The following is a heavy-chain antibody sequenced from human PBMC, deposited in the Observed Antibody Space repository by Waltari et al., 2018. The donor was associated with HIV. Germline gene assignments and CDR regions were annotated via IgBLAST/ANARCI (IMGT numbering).Heavy chain of an antibody. CDR3: ARTYYYDSSGYYAP. V-gene: IGHV1-2*02. Sequence: QVQLVQSGAEVKKPGASVKVSCKASGYTFIGYYIYWVRQAPGRGLEWMGWIDPNSGDTNYAQKFQGRGTMTRETAISTAYMELSRLRPDDTAVYYCARTYYYDSSGYYAPWGQGTLVTVSS. J-gene: IGHJ5*02. CDR2: IDPNSGDT. D-gene: IGHD3-22*01. CDR1: GYTFIGYY.